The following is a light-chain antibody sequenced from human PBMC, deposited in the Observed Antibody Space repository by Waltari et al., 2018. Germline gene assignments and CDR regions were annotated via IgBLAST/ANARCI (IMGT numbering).Light chain of an antibody. CDR2: KAS. CDR3: QQYSSESYT. V-gene: IGKV1-5*03. J-gene: IGKJ2*01. CDR1: QSIGYW. Sequence: DIQMTQSPSTLSASVGDRVTITCRASQSIGYWLAWYQQKPGKAPKLLIQKASSLHGGIPSRFGGSGSGTEFTLTISSLQPDDSATYHCQQYSSESYTFGQGTKLEIK.